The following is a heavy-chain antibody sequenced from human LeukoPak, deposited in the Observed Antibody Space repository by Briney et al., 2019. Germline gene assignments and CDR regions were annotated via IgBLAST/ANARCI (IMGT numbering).Heavy chain of an antibody. V-gene: IGHV1-69*13. J-gene: IGHJ4*02. Sequence: ASVKVSCKASGGTFSSYAISWVRQAPGQGLEWMGGIIPIFGTANYAQKFQGRVTITADESTSTAYMELSSLRSEDTAVYYCARCKLLWFGELFDWGQGTLVTVSS. CDR2: IIPIFGTA. CDR1: GGTFSSYA. CDR3: ARCKLLWFGELFD. D-gene: IGHD3-10*01.